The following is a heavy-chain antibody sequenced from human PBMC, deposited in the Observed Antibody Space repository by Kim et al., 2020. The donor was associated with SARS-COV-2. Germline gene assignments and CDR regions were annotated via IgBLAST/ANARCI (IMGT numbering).Heavy chain of an antibody. Sequence: GGSLRLSCAASGFTFSDYYMSWIRQAPGKGLELVSYISSSGAMTYYGNSVKGRFTTSRDSSLYLEMNSLRVEDTAVYFCARVNRGGPSPYFFDYWGQGT. CDR1: GFTFSDYY. CDR2: ISSSGAMT. D-gene: IGHD3-10*01. CDR3: ARVNRGGPSPYFFDY. J-gene: IGHJ4*02. V-gene: IGHV3-11*04.